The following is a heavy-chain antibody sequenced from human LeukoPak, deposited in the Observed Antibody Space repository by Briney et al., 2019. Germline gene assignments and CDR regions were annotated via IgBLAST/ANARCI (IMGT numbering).Heavy chain of an antibody. CDR3: ARGAMTY. D-gene: IGHD5-18*01. V-gene: IGHV4-59*12. CDR2: IYYSGST. Sequence: SETLSLTCTVSGGSISSYYWSWIRQPPGKGLEWIGYIYYSGSTNYNPSLKSRVTISVDTSKNQSSLKLSSVTAADTAVYYCARGAMTYWGQGTLVTVSS. J-gene: IGHJ4*02. CDR1: GGSISSYY.